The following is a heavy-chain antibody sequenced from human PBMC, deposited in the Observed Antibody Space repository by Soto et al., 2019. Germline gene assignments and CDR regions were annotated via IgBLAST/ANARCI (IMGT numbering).Heavy chain of an antibody. CDR1: GFTFSSYG. CDR3: ARDSNYYDSSGYHFDY. J-gene: IGHJ4*02. Sequence: GGSLRLSCAASGFTFSSYGMHWVRQAPGKGLEWVAVIWFDGSNKYYADSVKGRFTISRDNSKNTLYLQMNSLRAEDTAVYYCARDSNYYDSSGYHFDYWGQGTLVTVSS. V-gene: IGHV3-33*01. CDR2: IWFDGSNK. D-gene: IGHD3-22*01.